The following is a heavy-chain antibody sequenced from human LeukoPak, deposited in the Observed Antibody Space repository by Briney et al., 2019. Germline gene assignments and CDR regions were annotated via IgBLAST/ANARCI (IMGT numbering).Heavy chain of an antibody. D-gene: IGHD3-3*01. CDR3: ARDPGVVAFHYFDF. J-gene: IGHJ4*02. Sequence: GGSLRLSCAASGFTFSSHAVAWVRQAPGKGLEWVSAIGGLGGSTYYADSMKGRFTISRDNSKNTVYLEMNSLRAEDTALYYCARDPGVVAFHYFDFWGQGILVTVSS. V-gene: IGHV3-23*01. CDR2: IGGLGGST. CDR1: GFTFSSHA.